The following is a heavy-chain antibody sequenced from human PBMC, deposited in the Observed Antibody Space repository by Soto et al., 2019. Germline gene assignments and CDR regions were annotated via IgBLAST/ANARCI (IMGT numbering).Heavy chain of an antibody. V-gene: IGHV1-18*01. D-gene: IGHD3-3*01. CDR1: GYTFTSYG. Sequence: QVQLVQSGAEVKKPGASVKVSCKASGYTFTSYGISWVRQAPGQGLEWMGWISGYNGNTNYAQNLQGRVTMTTDTSTSTAYMELRSLRSDDTAVYYCARNQRITIFGVAHVFGYWGQGTLVTVSS. CDR3: ARNQRITIFGVAHVFGY. CDR2: ISGYNGNT. J-gene: IGHJ4*02.